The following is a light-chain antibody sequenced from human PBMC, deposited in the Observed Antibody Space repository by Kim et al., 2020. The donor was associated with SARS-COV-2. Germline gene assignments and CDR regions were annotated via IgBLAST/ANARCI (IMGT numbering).Light chain of an antibody. CDR3: MQAVQLPIT. J-gene: IGKJ5*01. CDR1: QSPRRANGQTY. Sequence: ASISCRSSQSPRRANGQTYLDWYLQKPGQSPQVVIYLGFHRASGVPERFSGSGSDTDFTLEISRVEADDVGVYYCMQAVQLPITFGQGTRLEIK. V-gene: IGKV2-28*01. CDR2: LGF.